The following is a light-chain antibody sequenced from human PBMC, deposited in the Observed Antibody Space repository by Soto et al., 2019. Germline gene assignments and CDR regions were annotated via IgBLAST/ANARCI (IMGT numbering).Light chain of an antibody. Sequence: DIVMTQSPDSLVVSLGERATINCTSSQNVLYSSNNKNYLAWYLQKAGQPPPLLIYEVSKRFSGVPDRFSGSGSGTHFTLKISRVEAEDVGVYYCMRSVQPPITFGQGTRLEIK. J-gene: IGKJ5*01. CDR2: EVS. CDR1: QNVLYSSNNKNY. CDR3: MRSVQPPIT. V-gene: IGKV4-1*01.